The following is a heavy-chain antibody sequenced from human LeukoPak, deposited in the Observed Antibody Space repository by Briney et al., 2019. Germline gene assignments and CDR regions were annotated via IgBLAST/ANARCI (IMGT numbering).Heavy chain of an antibody. V-gene: IGHV4-59*01. Sequence: SETLSLTCTVSGGSISSYYWSWIRQPPGKGLKWIGYIYYSGSTNYNPSLKSRVTISVDTSKNQFSLKLSSVTAADTAVYYCARVSGWYSPVDYWGQGTLVTVSS. D-gene: IGHD6-19*01. J-gene: IGHJ4*02. CDR3: ARVSGWYSPVDY. CDR1: GGSISSYY. CDR2: IYYSGST.